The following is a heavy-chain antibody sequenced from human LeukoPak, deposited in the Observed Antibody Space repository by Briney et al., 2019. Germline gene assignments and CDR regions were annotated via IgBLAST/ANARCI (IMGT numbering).Heavy chain of an antibody. CDR2: ISWDGGST. V-gene: IGHV3-43D*03. CDR1: GFTFDDYA. CDR3: AKGGGYYYDSSGLPNY. J-gene: IGHJ4*02. Sequence: WGSLRLSCAASGFTFDDYAMHWVRQAPGKGLEWVSLISWDGGSTYYADSVKGRFTISRDNSKNSLYLQMNSLRAEDTALYYCAKGGGYYYDSSGLPNYWGQGTLVTVSS. D-gene: IGHD3-22*01.